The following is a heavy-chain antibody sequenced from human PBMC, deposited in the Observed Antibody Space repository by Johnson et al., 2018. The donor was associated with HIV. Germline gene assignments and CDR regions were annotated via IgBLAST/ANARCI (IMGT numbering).Heavy chain of an antibody. Sequence: QVQLVESGGGVVQPGGSLRLSCAASGFTFSTYGIHWVRQAPGKGLEWVSFIRYDGSNKYYADSVKGRFTISRDNSKNTLYLQMNSLRPEDTAIYYCASPPSGYDFWDGPNIFDVWGQGTMVSVAS. V-gene: IGHV3-30*02. CDR1: GFTFSTYG. J-gene: IGHJ3*01. D-gene: IGHD3-3*01. CDR2: IRYDGSNK. CDR3: ASPPSGYDFWDGPNIFDV.